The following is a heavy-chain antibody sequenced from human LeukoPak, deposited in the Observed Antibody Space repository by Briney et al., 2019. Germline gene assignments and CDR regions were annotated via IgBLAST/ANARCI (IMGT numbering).Heavy chain of an antibody. V-gene: IGHV4-39*07. J-gene: IGHJ4*02. D-gene: IGHD5-18*01. Sequence: SETLSLTCTVSGSSVSSDTYYWGWIRQPPGKGLEWIVSIYYSGSTYYNPSLKSRVTISVDTSKNQFSLKLSSVTAVDTAVYYCARGRKQLWPPGARVPFDYWGQGTLVTVSS. CDR2: IYYSGST. CDR3: ARGRKQLWPPGARVPFDY. CDR1: GSSVSSDTYY.